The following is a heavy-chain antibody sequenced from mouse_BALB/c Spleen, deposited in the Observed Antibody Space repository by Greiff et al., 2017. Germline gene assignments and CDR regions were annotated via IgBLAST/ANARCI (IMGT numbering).Heavy chain of an antibody. CDR2: ISSGGSYT. D-gene: IGHD2-14*01. CDR3: TRGEVQENAMDY. V-gene: IGHV5-9-3*01. Sequence: DVKLVESGGGLVKPGGSLKLSCAASGFTFSSYAMSWVRQTPEKRLEWVATISSGGSYTYYPDSVKGRFTISRDNAKNTLYLQMSSLRSEDTAMYYYTRGEVQENAMDYWGQGTSVTVSS. CDR1: GFTFSSYA. J-gene: IGHJ4*01.